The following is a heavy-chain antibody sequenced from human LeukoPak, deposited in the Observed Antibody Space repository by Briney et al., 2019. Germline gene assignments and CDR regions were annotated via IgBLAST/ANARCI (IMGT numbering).Heavy chain of an antibody. CDR2: MNPNSGNT. CDR1: RGTFSSYT. CDR3: ARGRQQLVSDWFDP. D-gene: IGHD6-13*01. Sequence: GSSVKVSCKASRGTFSSYTISWVRQAPGQGLEWMGWMNPNSGNTGYAQKFQGRVTMTRNTSISTAYMELSSLRSEDTAVYYCARGRQQLVSDWFDPWGQGTLVTVSS. V-gene: IGHV1-8*02. J-gene: IGHJ5*02.